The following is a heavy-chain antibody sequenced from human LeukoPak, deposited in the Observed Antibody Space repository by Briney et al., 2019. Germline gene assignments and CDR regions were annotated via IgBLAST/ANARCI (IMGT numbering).Heavy chain of an antibody. CDR2: IYHSGST. V-gene: IGHV4-38-2*02. CDR1: GYSISSGYY. CDR3: ARGKDPRRFSSSSGPMDV. D-gene: IGHD6-6*01. Sequence: SETLSLTCTVSGYSISSGYYWGWIRQPPGKGLEWIGSIYHSGSTYYNPSLKSRVTISVDTSKNQFSLKLSSVTAADTAVYYCARGKDPRRFSSSSGPMDVWGKGTTVTVSS. J-gene: IGHJ6*03.